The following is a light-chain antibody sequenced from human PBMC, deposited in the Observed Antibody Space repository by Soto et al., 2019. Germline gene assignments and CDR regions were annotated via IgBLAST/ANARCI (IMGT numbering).Light chain of an antibody. V-gene: IGLV1-40*01. Sequence: QPVLAQPPSVSGAPGQRVTISCTGSSSNTGAGYDVHWYQQLPGTAPKLLIYSSNNRPSGVPDRFSGSKSGTSASLAITGLQAEDEADYYCQSYDRSLSGSVFGGGTKVTVL. J-gene: IGLJ2*01. CDR2: SSN. CDR1: SSNTGAGYD. CDR3: QSYDRSLSGSV.